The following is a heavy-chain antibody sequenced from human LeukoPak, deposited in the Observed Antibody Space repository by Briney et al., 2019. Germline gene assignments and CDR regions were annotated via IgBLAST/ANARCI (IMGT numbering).Heavy chain of an antibody. CDR1: GYTFTSNG. Sequence: GASVKLSCKASGYTFTSNGISWVRQAPGQGLEWMGWISAYNGNTNNAQKLQGRVTMTTDTSTSTAYMERRSLRSDDAAVYYCARDAQVWFGELLYWFDPWGQGTLVTVSS. D-gene: IGHD3-10*01. V-gene: IGHV1-18*01. CDR2: ISAYNGNT. CDR3: ARDAQVWFGELLYWFDP. J-gene: IGHJ5*02.